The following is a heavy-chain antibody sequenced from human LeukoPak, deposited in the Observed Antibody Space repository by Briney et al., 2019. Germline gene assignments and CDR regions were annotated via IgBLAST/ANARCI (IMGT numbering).Heavy chain of an antibody. Sequence: ASVKVSCKASAYTFTNYGISWVRQAPGQGLEWMGWISAFNGNTNYVQKLQGRVTMTTDSSTSTAYMELRSLRPDDTAVYYCARTQSITMVRGVIVGDDAFDIWGQGTMATVSS. V-gene: IGHV1-18*01. J-gene: IGHJ3*02. D-gene: IGHD3-10*01. CDR2: ISAFNGNT. CDR1: AYTFTNYG. CDR3: ARTQSITMVRGVIVGDDAFDI.